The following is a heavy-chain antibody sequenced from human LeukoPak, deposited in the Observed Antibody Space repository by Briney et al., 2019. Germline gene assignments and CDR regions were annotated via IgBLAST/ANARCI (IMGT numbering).Heavy chain of an antibody. V-gene: IGHV4-59*01. CDR1: GGSISSYY. J-gene: IGHJ4*02. D-gene: IGHD3-16*02. CDR3: ARASRGDYVWGSSRPYYFDY. CDR2: IYYSGST. Sequence: SETLSLTCTVSGGSISSYYWSWIRQPPGKGLEWIGYIYYSGSTNYNPSLKSRVTISVDTSKNQFSLKLSSVTAADTAVYYCARASRGDYVWGSSRPYYFDYWGQGTLVTVSS.